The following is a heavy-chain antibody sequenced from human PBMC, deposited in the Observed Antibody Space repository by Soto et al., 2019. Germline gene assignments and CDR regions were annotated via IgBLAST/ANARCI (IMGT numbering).Heavy chain of an antibody. J-gene: IGHJ6*02. CDR1: GGTFSSYA. V-gene: IGHV1-69*01. CDR2: IIPIFGTA. Sequence: QVQLVQSGAEVKKPGSSVKVSCKASGGTFSSYAISWVRQAPGQGLEWMGGIIPIFGTANYAQKFQGRVTITADESTSTAYMGLSSLRSEDTAVYYCARLARPYYYYGMDVWGQGTTVTVSS. CDR3: ARLARPYYYYGMDV.